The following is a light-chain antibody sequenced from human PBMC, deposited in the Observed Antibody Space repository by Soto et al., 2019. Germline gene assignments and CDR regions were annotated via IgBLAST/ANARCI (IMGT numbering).Light chain of an antibody. J-gene: IGLJ1*01. CDR2: RNN. Sequence: SVVAPPPPTSGAPGPRGTLSFFWSSPHIGSNYVYWYQHLPGTAPKLLIYRNNQRPSGVPDRFSGSKSGTSASLATSGLRSEDEADYYCAAWDDSLSGYVFGSGTKVTVL. CDR3: AAWDDSLSGYV. V-gene: IGLV1-47*01. CDR1: SPHIGSNY.